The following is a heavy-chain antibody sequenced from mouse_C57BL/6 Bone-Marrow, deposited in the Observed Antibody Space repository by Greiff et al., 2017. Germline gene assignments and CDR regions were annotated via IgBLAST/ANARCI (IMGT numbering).Heavy chain of an antibody. J-gene: IGHJ4*01. CDR2: IYPGSGST. CDR1: GYTFTSYW. CDR3: ARDERPQYYAMDY. V-gene: IGHV1-55*01. Sequence: QVQLQQPGAELVKPGASVKMSCKASGYTFTSYWITWVKQRPGQGLEWIGDIYPGSGSTNYNEKFKSKATLTVDTSSSTAYMQLSSLTSEDSAVYYCARDERPQYYAMDYWGQGTSGTVSS.